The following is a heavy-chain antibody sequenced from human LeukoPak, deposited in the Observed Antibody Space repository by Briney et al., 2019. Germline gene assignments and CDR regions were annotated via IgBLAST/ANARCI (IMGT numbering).Heavy chain of an antibody. Sequence: PSETLSLTCTVSGGSISNYYWSWIRQPPGKGLEWIGYIYYSGSTNYNPSLKSRVTISVDTSKTQFSLKLSSVTAADTAVYYCAREITTVVTDAFDIWGQGTMVTVSS. D-gene: IGHD4-23*01. V-gene: IGHV4-59*01. J-gene: IGHJ3*02. CDR3: AREITTVVTDAFDI. CDR1: GGSISNYY. CDR2: IYYSGST.